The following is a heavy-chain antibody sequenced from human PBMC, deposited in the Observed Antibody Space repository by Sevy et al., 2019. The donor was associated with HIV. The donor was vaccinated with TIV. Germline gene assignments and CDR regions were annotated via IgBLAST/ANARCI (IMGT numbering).Heavy chain of an antibody. CDR3: AREGPRIAQFDY. J-gene: IGHJ4*02. V-gene: IGHV4-39*02. D-gene: IGHD6-13*01. CDR2: IYYSGST. Sequence: SETLSLTCTVSGGSVSSSSYYWGWIRQPPGKGLDWIGSIYYSGSTYYNPSLKSRVTISVDTSKNQFSLKGRSVTAADTAVYYCAREGPRIAQFDYWGQGALVTVSS. CDR1: GGSVSSSSYY.